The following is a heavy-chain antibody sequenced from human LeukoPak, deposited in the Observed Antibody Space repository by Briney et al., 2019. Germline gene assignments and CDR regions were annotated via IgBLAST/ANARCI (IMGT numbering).Heavy chain of an antibody. Sequence: SETLSLTCAVYGGSFSGYYWSWIRQPPGKGLEWIGYIYYSGSTNYNPSLKSRVTISVDTSKNQFSLKLSSVTAADTAVYYCARDRFPYGFFDYWGQGTLVTVSS. J-gene: IGHJ4*02. CDR3: ARDRFPYGFFDY. D-gene: IGHD3-10*01. V-gene: IGHV4-59*01. CDR2: IYYSGST. CDR1: GGSFSGYY.